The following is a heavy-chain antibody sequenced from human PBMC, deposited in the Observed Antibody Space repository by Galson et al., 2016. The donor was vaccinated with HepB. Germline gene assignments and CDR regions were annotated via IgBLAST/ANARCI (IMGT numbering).Heavy chain of an antibody. CDR3: ARSVYSYGASSGY. D-gene: IGHD5-18*01. J-gene: IGHJ4*02. CDR2: INAGNGDT. V-gene: IGHV1-3*01. CDR1: GYTFTNYA. Sequence: SVKVSCKASGYTFTNYAMNWVRQAPGQRLEWMGWINAGNGDTKHSQRFQDGVTITRDTSASTAYMELSSLTSEDTAVYYCARSVYSYGASSGYWGQGTLVTVSS.